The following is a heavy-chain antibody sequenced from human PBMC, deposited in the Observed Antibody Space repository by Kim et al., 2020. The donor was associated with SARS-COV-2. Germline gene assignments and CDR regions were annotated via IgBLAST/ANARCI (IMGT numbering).Heavy chain of an antibody. CDR1: GGSFSGYY. CDR3: ARGRGSGYSGYDARWGRRGMDY. Sequence: SETLSLTCAVYGGSFSGYYWSWIRQPPGKGLEWIGEINHSGSTNYNPSLKSRVTISVDTSKNQFSLKLSSVTAADTAVYYCARGRGSGYSGYDARWGRRGMDYWGQGTLVTVSS. V-gene: IGHV4-34*01. J-gene: IGHJ4*02. D-gene: IGHD5-12*01. CDR2: INHSGST.